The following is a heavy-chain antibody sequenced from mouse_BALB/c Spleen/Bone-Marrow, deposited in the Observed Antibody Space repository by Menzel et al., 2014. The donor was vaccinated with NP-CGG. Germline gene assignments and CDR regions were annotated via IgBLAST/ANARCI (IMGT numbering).Heavy chain of an antibody. D-gene: IGHD1-1*01. CDR1: GYTFSSYW. J-gene: IGHJ4*01. Sequence: QVQLQQSGAELMKPGASVKIFCKATGYTFSSYWIEWVKQRPGHGLEWIGEILPGSGNTNYNEKFKGKATFTADASSNTAYMQLSSLTSEDSAVYYCAREDITTVVEMDYWGQGTSVTVSS. CDR3: AREDITTVVEMDY. V-gene: IGHV1-9*01. CDR2: ILPGSGNT.